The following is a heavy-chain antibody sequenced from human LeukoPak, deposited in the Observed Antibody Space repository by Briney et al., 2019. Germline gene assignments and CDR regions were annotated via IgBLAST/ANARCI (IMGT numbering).Heavy chain of an antibody. CDR2: IYYGSVFYSVST. CDR3: ARQSGGYYYDSSGYYHYYYMDV. D-gene: IGHD3-22*01. CDR1: DGSISSSSYY. V-gene: IGHV4-39*07. J-gene: IGHJ6*03. Sequence: SETLSLTCTVSDGSISSSSYYWGWIRQPPGKGLEWIGSIYYGSVFYSVSTYYNPSLKSRVTMSGDTSKNQFSLKLSSVTAADTAAYYYARQSGGYYYDSSGYYHYYYMDVWGKGTTVTISS.